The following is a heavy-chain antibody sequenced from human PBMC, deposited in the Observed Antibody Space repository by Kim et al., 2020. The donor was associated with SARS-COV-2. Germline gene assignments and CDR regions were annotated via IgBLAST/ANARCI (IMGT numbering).Heavy chain of an antibody. Sequence: GGSLRLSCAASGFTFSSYWMHWVRQAPGKGLVWVARISSDGSGTDYADSVKGRFTISRDNAKNTLYLQMNSLRAEDTAVYYCSRSIVGPCSDYWGQGAL. CDR1: GFTFSSYW. CDR3: SRSIVGPCSDY. V-gene: IGHV3-74*01. D-gene: IGHD1-26*01. CDR2: ISSDGSGT. J-gene: IGHJ4*02.